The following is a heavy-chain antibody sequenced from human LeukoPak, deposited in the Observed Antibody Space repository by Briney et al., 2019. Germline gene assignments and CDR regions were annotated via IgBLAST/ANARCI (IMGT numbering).Heavy chain of an antibody. CDR3: ACHIAAAATRWFDP. Sequence: PGGSLRLSCAASGFTFSSYWMSWVRQAPGKGLEWVANIKQDGSEKYYVDSVKGRFTISRDNAKNSLYLQMNSLRAEDTAVYYCACHIAAAATRWFDPWGQGTLVTVSS. CDR2: IKQDGSEK. CDR1: GFTFSSYW. V-gene: IGHV3-7*01. D-gene: IGHD6-13*01. J-gene: IGHJ5*02.